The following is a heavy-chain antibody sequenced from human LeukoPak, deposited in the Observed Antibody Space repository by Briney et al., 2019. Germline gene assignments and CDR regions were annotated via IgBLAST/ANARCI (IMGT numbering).Heavy chain of an antibody. Sequence: SETLSLTCAVSGGAFSAYYWTWIRQPPGKGLEWIGEITHSGGTNYNPSLRSRVTLSVDTFNHQFSLNLSSVTAADTAVYYCARGLRSSGYNVWGKGTTVTVSS. CDR2: ITHSGGT. CDR3: ARGLRSSGYNV. J-gene: IGHJ6*03. CDR1: GGAFSAYY. V-gene: IGHV4-34*01. D-gene: IGHD6-19*01.